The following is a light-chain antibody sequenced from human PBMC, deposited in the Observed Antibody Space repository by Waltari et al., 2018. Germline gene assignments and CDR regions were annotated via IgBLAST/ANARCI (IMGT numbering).Light chain of an antibody. CDR3: QQYKDLPRT. J-gene: IGKJ1*01. Sequence: DIQMTQPPSSMSASVGDRVSITCQSSQDISIYLSWYQQKPGKATKVLIYDASNLETGVPSRFTGSRSGTDFTFTISSLQPEDIATYYCQQYKDLPRTFGQGTKVEIK. V-gene: IGKV1-33*01. CDR2: DAS. CDR1: QDISIY.